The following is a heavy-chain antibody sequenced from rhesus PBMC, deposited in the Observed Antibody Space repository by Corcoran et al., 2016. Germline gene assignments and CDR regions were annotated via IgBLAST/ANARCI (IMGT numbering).Heavy chain of an antibody. CDR2: IRYTGVST. V-gene: IGHV3S18*01. Sequence: EVQLVESGGGLAKPGGSLRLSCAASGFSFSDYYMYWVRQAPGKGLEWVSGIRYTGVSTYYADSVKDRFTLSRENAKNTLYLQMDSLRAEDTAVYYCARDGYGSSSYFDYWGQGVLVTVSS. J-gene: IGHJ4*01. CDR1: GFSFSDYY. D-gene: IGHD4-29*01. CDR3: ARDGYGSSSYFDY.